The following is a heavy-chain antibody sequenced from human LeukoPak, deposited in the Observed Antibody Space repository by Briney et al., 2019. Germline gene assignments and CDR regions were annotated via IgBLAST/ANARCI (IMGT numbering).Heavy chain of an antibody. D-gene: IGHD6-19*01. CDR2: IIPIFGTA. CDR1: GGTFSSYA. V-gene: IGHV1-69*06. CDR3: ASKGITVAGTYYYYGMDV. J-gene: IGHJ6*04. Sequence: EASVKVSCKASGGTFSSYAISWVRQAPGQGLEWMGGIIPIFGTANYAQKFQGRVTITADKSTSTAYMELSSLRSEDTAVYYCASKGITVAGTYYYYGMDVRGKGTTVTVSS.